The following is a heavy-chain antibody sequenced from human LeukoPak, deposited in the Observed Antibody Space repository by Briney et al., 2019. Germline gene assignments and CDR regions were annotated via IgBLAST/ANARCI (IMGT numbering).Heavy chain of an antibody. V-gene: IGHV3-74*01. Sequence: GGSLRLSCAASGFTFSSYWMHWVRQAPGKGLVWVSRIKSDGGTNYADSVKGGFTISRDNAKNTLSLQMNSRRAEDTGVYYCARAPSEIGGYYPEYFRHWGQGTLVTVSS. J-gene: IGHJ1*01. CDR1: GFTFSSYW. CDR3: ARAPSEIGGYYPEYFRH. CDR2: IKSDGGT. D-gene: IGHD3-22*01.